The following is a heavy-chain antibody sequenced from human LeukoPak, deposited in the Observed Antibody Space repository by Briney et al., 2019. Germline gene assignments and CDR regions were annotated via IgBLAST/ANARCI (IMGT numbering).Heavy chain of an antibody. D-gene: IGHD3-22*01. Sequence: GGSLRLSCAASGFTFSRYWMHWVRQAPGEGLVWVSRIKSDGSTNYADSVKGRFTISRDNAKNTVSLQMNSLRAEDTGVYYCARAPAEIGGYYPEYFRHWGHGTLVTVSS. CDR3: ARAPAEIGGYYPEYFRH. J-gene: IGHJ1*01. V-gene: IGHV3-74*01. CDR1: GFTFSRYW. CDR2: IKSDGST.